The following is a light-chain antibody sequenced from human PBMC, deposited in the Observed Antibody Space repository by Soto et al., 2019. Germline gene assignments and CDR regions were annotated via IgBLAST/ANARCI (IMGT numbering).Light chain of an antibody. V-gene: IGLV2-14*01. J-gene: IGLJ1*01. CDR3: SSYTRTGADV. CDR2: EVT. CDR1: SSDVGGYNY. Sequence: QSVLTQPASVSGSPGQSITISCTGTSSDVGGYNYVAWYQQYPGKAPKVMIYEVTNRPSGVSNRFSGSKSGNTASLIISGLQAEDEADYYCSSYTRTGADVFGTGTKLTVL.